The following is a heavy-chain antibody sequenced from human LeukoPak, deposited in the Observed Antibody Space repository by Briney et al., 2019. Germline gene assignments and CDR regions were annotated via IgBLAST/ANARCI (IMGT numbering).Heavy chain of an antibody. J-gene: IGHJ4*02. D-gene: IGHD3-22*01. Sequence: GGSLRLSCAASGFTFSDYAMSWVRQAPGKGLEWVSSISSSGDVTFYADSVKDRLTISRDNSKNTLYLQMSRLRAEDTAVYYCAKDRPNYHESNGHYYRRDGDYWGQGTLVTVSS. CDR2: ISSSGDVT. CDR3: AKDRPNYHESNGHYYRRDGDY. CDR1: GFTFSDYA. V-gene: IGHV3-23*01.